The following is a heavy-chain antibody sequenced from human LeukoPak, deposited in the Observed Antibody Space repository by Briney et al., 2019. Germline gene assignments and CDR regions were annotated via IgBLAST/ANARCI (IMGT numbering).Heavy chain of an antibody. CDR1: GYTFTGYY. Sequence: ASVKVSCKASGYTFTGYYMHWVRQAPGQGLEWMGWINPNSGGTNYAQKFQGRVTMTRDTSISTAYMELSRLRSDDTAVYYCARDGGGGSSWYWFDPWGQGTLVTVSS. J-gene: IGHJ5*02. CDR2: INPNSGGT. CDR3: ARDGGGGSSWYWFDP. D-gene: IGHD6-13*01. V-gene: IGHV1-2*02.